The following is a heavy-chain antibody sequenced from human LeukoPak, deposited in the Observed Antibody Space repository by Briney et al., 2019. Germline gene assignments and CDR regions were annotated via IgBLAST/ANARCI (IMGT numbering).Heavy chain of an antibody. J-gene: IGHJ6*02. CDR2: VNPNSGNT. CDR1: GYTFTSYD. Sequence: ASVKVSCKASGYTFTSYDINWVRQATGQGLERMGWVNPNSGNTSYAQKFQGRVTMTRNTSISTAYMELSSLRSEDTAVYYCARGWGFEDIVVVPAAPYYYGMDVWGQGTTVTVSS. V-gene: IGHV1-8*01. CDR3: ARGWGFEDIVVVPAAPYYYGMDV. D-gene: IGHD2-2*01.